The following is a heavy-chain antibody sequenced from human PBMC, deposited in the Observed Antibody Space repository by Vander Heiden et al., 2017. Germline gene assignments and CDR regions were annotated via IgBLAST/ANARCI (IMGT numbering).Heavy chain of an antibody. CDR1: GYSFTSYW. D-gene: IGHD2-15*01. Sequence: EVQLVQSGAEVNKPGESLKISCKGSGYSFTSYWIGWVRQMPGKGLEWMGIIYPGDSDTRYSPSFQGQVTISADKSISTAYLQWSSLKASDTAMYYCARRGRGYCSGGSCYSAHYYYGMDVWGQGTTVTVSS. J-gene: IGHJ6*02. V-gene: IGHV5-51*01. CDR2: IYPGDSDT. CDR3: ARRGRGYCSGGSCYSAHYYYGMDV.